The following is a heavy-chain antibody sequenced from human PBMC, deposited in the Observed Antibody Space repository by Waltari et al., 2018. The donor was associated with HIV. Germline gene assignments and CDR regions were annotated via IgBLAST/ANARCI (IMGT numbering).Heavy chain of an antibody. CDR1: GYTFTGSH. V-gene: IGHV1-2*06. D-gene: IGHD4-4*01. CDR3: AREGARMTTMIYYYYGMDV. J-gene: IGHJ6*02. Sequence: QVQLVQSGAEVKKPGASVTVSSKASGYTFTGSHMHWVRQAPGQGLEWMGRINPNSGGTNYAQQFQGRVTMTRDTSISTAYMELSRLRSDDTAVYYCAREGARMTTMIYYYYGMDVWGQGTTVTVSS. CDR2: INPNSGGT.